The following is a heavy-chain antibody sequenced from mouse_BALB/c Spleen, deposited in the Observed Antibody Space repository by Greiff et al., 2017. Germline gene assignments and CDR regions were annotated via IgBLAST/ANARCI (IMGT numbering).Heavy chain of an antibody. J-gene: IGHJ3*01. Sequence: QVHVKQSGPGLVAPSQSLSITCTVSGFSLSRYSVHWVRQPPGKGLEWLGMIWGGGSTDYNSALKSRLSISKDNSKSQVFLKMNSLQTDDTAMYYCARYPDYYGSSYGFAYWGQGTLVTVSA. CDR2: IWGGGST. V-gene: IGHV2-6-4*01. CDR1: GFSLSRYS. D-gene: IGHD1-1*01. CDR3: ARYPDYYGSSYGFAY.